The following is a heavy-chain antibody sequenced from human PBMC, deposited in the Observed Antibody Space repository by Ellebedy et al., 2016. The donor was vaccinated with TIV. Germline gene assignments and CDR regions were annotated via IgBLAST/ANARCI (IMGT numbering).Heavy chain of an antibody. CDR3: AKGRGGGSDSSAPRYYFDY. J-gene: IGHJ4*02. D-gene: IGHD3-22*01. CDR1: GFTFSSYA. CDR2: LSNTGSRT. Sequence: GESLKISCAASGFTFSSYAMSWVRQAPGKGLEWVSTLSNTGSRTYYADSVEGRFIISRDNSKRTLFLQMNSLRAEDTALYYCAKGRGGGSDSSAPRYYFDYWGLGTLVTVSS. V-gene: IGHV3-23*01.